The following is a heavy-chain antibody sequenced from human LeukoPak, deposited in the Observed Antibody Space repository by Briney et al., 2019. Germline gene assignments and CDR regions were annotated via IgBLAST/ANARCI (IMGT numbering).Heavy chain of an antibody. Sequence: GGSLSSSVPPLGSPLTGIALSGFRRAQGKGLGWVSAIRGSGGGHYSADSVKGRFTISRDNSKNTLYLQMNSLRAEDTAVYYCAKDQGPLTKRITIFGVVTPGGMDVWGQGTTVTVSS. V-gene: IGHV3-23*01. J-gene: IGHJ6*02. CDR1: GSPLTGIA. CDR3: AKDQGPLTKRITIFGVVTPGGMDV. CDR2: IRGSGGGH. D-gene: IGHD3-3*01.